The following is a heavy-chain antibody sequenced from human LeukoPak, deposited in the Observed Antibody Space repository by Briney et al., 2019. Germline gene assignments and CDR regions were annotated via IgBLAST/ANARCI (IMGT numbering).Heavy chain of an antibody. Sequence: GGSLRLSCGASGFTFDDYWMSWVRQAPGQGLEWVANINQDGSEKYYLDSAKGRFTISRDNARNSLYLQVNSLRAEDTAVYYCAKDDNYIRFLSWGQGTLVTVSS. CDR2: INQDGSEK. CDR1: GFTFDDYW. CDR3: AKDDNYIRFLS. D-gene: IGHD3-16*01. J-gene: IGHJ5*02. V-gene: IGHV3-7*03.